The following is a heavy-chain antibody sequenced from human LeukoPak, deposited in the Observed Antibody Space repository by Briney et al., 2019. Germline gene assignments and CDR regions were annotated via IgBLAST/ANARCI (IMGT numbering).Heavy chain of an antibody. CDR3: ATSTGSSNLGY. V-gene: IGHV4-39*01. CDR1: GGSISSSSYY. CDR2: ISYSGST. D-gene: IGHD6-13*01. Sequence: SETLSLTCTVSGGSISSSSYYWGWIRQPPGKGLEWIGSISYSGSTSYSPSIKSRVTISVDTSKNLFSLKLMFVTAADMAVYYCATSTGSSNLGYWGQGTLVTVSS. J-gene: IGHJ4*02.